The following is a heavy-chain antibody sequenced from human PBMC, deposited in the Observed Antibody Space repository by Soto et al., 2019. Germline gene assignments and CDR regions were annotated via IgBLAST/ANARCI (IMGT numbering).Heavy chain of an antibody. Sequence: SETLSLTCTVSGGSISGHYWSWIRQPAGKGLEWIGRFYTSGRTNYNPSLKSRLTMSVDTSKNQFSLKLNSVTAADTAVYYCARAFGGDEYFQHWGQGTLVTVSS. J-gene: IGHJ1*01. CDR2: FYTSGRT. V-gene: IGHV4-4*07. CDR1: GGSISGHY. D-gene: IGHD4-17*01. CDR3: ARAFGGDEYFQH.